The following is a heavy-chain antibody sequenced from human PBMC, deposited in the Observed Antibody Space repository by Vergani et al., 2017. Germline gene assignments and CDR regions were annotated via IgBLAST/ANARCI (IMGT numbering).Heavy chain of an antibody. CDR2: IKSKTDGGTT. CDR3: TTECGYSYVPVDY. Sequence: EVQLVESGGGLVQPGGSLRLSCAASGFTFSNAWMSWVRQAPGKGLEWVGRIKSKTDGGTTAYAAPVKGRFTISRDDSKNTLYLQMNSLKTADTAVYYCTTECGYSYVPVDYWGQGTLVTVSS. J-gene: IGHJ4*02. CDR1: GFTFSNAW. V-gene: IGHV3-15*01. D-gene: IGHD5-18*01.